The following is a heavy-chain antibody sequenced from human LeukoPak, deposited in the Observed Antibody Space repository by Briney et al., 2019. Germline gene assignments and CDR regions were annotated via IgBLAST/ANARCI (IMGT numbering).Heavy chain of an antibody. CDR2: INPSGGST. J-gene: IGHJ4*02. V-gene: IGHV1-46*01. CDR3: ARDGEWELLFDY. D-gene: IGHD1-26*01. Sequence: ASVKVSCKASGYTFTSYDINWVRQAPGQGLEWMGIINPSGGSTSYAQKFQGRVTMTRDMSTSTVYMELSSLRSEDTAVYYCARDGEWELLFDYWGQGTLVTVSS. CDR1: GYTFTSYD.